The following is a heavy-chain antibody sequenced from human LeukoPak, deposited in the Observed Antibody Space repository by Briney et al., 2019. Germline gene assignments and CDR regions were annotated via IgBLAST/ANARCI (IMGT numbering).Heavy chain of an antibody. CDR1: GFTFSDYN. CDR2: ISRSGSTK. Sequence: EGSLRLSCAASGFTFSDYNMRWIRQAPGKGLEWVSSISRSGSTKYYADSVKGRFTISRDNAKNSLFLQMNSLRAEDTAVYYCARVLRYCSGGNCYSGGLGYMDVWGKGTTATISS. J-gene: IGHJ6*03. D-gene: IGHD2-15*01. V-gene: IGHV3-11*01. CDR3: ARVLRYCSGGNCYSGGLGYMDV.